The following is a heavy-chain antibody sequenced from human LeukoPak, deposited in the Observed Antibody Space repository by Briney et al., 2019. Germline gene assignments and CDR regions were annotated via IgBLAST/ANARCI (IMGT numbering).Heavy chain of an antibody. J-gene: IGHJ4*02. CDR1: GFTFNAYW. V-gene: IGHV3-74*01. CDR3: ARDSYNNVDY. CDR2: TDTEGTST. Sequence: GGSLRLSCAASGFTFNAYWTHWVRQAPGQGLVWVSRTDTEGTSTHYADSVKGRFTVSRDNAKNTVYLQMNSLRAEDTAVYYCARDSYNNVDYWGQGTLVTVSS. D-gene: IGHD5-24*01.